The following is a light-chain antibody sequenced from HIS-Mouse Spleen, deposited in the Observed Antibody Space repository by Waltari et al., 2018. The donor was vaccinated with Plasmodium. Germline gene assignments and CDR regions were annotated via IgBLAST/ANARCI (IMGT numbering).Light chain of an antibody. J-gene: IGKJ3*01. CDR3: QQYNNWSFT. V-gene: IGKV3-15*01. CDR1: QSVSSN. Sequence: EIVMTQSPATLFVSPGERATLTCRASQSVSSNLAWYQQKPGQAPRLLIYGASTRATGIPARFSGSGSGTEFTLTISSLQSEDFAVYYCQQYNNWSFTFGPGTKVEIK. CDR2: GAS.